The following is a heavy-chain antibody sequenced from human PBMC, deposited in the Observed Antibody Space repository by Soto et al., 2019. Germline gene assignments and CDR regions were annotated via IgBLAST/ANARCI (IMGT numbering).Heavy chain of an antibody. CDR3: ERRPPRYYSTTRLNP. V-gene: IGHV5-10-1*01. D-gene: IGHD3-10*01. CDR2: IDPSDSYT. CDR1: GYTFTNYW. J-gene: IGHJ5*02. Sequence: GESLKISCKGFGYTFTNYWINWVRQIPGKGLEWMGTIDPSDSYTNYSPSFQGHVTFSADKSISTAYLQWRSLRASDTAMYYCERRPPRYYSTTRLNPWGQGTLVTVSS.